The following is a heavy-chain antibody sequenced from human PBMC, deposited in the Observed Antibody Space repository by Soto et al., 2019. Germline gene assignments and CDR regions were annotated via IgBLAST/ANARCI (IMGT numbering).Heavy chain of an antibody. CDR1: GFTFRNFA. D-gene: IGHD3-10*01. CDR3: ARASEFSGSGFDY. Sequence: EVQLAESGGGLVQPGGSLRLSCAATGFTFRNFAMSWVRQAPGKGLEWVSLVTGSGGSTFHAASVKGRFIMSRDNAKDTMYLQMNSLRAEDTAVYYCARASEFSGSGFDYWCQGTLVTVSS. V-gene: IGHV3-23*04. J-gene: IGHJ4*02. CDR2: VTGSGGST.